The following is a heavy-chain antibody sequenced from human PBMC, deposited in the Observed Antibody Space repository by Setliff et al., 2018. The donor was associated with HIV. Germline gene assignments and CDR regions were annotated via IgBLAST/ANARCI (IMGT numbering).Heavy chain of an antibody. Sequence: GASLTISCRASGYTFTNYWIGWVRQMPGKGLEWIGVIYPGDSVTRYSPSFQGQVSISADTSITTAYLQWSSLKASDTAIYYCTRRRRAPGTESLEAYWGQGTLVTVSS. J-gene: IGHJ4*02. CDR3: TRRRRAPGTESLEAY. V-gene: IGHV5-51*01. D-gene: IGHD1-26*01. CDR2: IYPGDSVT. CDR1: GYTFTNYW.